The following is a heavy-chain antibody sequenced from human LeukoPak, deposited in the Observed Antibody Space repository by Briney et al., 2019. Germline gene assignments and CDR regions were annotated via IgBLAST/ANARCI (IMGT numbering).Heavy chain of an antibody. Sequence: PGGSLRLSCAASGFTFRNYGMHWVRQAPGKGLEWVSAIGGSGGSTYYADSVKGRFTISRDNSKNTLYLQMNSLRAEDTAVYFCARQSGGFYGSSGYYSDSWGQGTLVTVSS. CDR3: ARQSGGFYGSSGYYSDS. CDR2: IGGSGGST. D-gene: IGHD3-22*01. V-gene: IGHV3-23*01. J-gene: IGHJ4*02. CDR1: GFTFRNYG.